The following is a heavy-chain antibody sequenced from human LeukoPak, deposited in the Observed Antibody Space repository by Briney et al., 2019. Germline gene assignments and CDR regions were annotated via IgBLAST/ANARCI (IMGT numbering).Heavy chain of an antibody. CDR2: INQDGSEK. Sequence: GGSLRLSCAASGFTFNNYWMSWVRQAPGKGLEWVANINQDGSEKHYVDSVKGRFTISRDNAKNSLYLQMNSLRAEDTAVYYCARGTIAVARIDYWGQGTLVTVSS. CDR3: ARGTIAVARIDY. CDR1: GFTFNNYW. V-gene: IGHV3-7*01. D-gene: IGHD6-19*01. J-gene: IGHJ4*02.